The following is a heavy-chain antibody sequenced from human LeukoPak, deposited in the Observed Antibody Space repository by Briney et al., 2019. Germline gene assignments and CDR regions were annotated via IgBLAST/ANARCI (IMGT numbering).Heavy chain of an antibody. CDR3: LNSGYNYQVVS. D-gene: IGHD5-18*01. CDR1: GSSIRAYTD. CDR2: IPYTGKT. Sequence: SESMSLTCSVSGSSIRAYTDGGWIRQPPGKRLEWIGSIPYTGKTYYNMSLAVRVTLSVDTSTNRFSRKLTCVSTADTAFYSCLNSGYNYQVVSRGQGTLVTVYS. V-gene: IGHV4-38-2*02. J-gene: IGHJ4*02.